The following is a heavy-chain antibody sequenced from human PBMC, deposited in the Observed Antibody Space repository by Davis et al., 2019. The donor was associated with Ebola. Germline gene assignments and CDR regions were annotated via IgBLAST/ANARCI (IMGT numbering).Heavy chain of an antibody. V-gene: IGHV3-21*03. CDR1: GFTFSSYS. J-gene: IGHJ6*02. CDR2: ISSSSSYI. Sequence: GESLKISCAASGFTFSSYSMNWVRQAPGKGLEWVSSISSSSSYIYYADSVKGRFTISRDNAKNTLYLQMNSLKTEDTAVYYCTTTYDYVWGSYRYPSYYYYGMDVWGQGTTVTVSS. D-gene: IGHD3-16*02. CDR3: TTTYDYVWGSYRYPSYYYYGMDV.